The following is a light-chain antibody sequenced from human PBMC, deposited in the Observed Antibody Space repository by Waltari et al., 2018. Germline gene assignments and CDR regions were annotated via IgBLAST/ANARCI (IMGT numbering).Light chain of an antibody. CDR3: QHRSNWPPS. J-gene: IGKJ2*01. V-gene: IGKV3-11*01. Sequence: ELVLTQSPATLSLSPGERATPSCRASQSIGSYLAWYQQKPGLAPRLLIYDASNRATGIPARFSGSGSGTDFTLTISSLEPEDFAVYYCQHRSNWPPSFGQGTKVEIE. CDR2: DAS. CDR1: QSIGSY.